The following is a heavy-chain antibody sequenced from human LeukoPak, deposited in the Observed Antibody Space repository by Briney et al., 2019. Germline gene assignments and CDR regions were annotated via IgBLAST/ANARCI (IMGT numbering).Heavy chain of an antibody. CDR2: IIPIFGTA. J-gene: IGHJ4*02. Sequence: ASVKVSCKASGGTLSSYAISWVRQAPGQGLEWMGRIIPIFGTANYAQKFQGRVTITTDESTSTAYMELSSLRSEDTAVYYCAQDTNYYGSGFSFYWGQGTLVTVSS. CDR3: AQDTNYYGSGFSFY. CDR1: GGTLSSYA. D-gene: IGHD3-10*01. V-gene: IGHV1-69*05.